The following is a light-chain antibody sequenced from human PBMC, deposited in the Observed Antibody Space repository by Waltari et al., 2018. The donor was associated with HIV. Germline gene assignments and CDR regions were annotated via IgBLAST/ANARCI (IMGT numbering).Light chain of an antibody. CDR2: DAS. V-gene: IGKV3D-15*01. CDR3: QQYYHWPRT. J-gene: IGKJ1*01. Sequence: EVVMTQSPATLGVSPGERVTLSCRTSQNVKSNLAWYQQKPGEAPRLLIQDASTTTSGGAARFSGSGSGTDFTLTISSLQSEDFAVYYCQQYYHWPRTFGQGTRV. CDR1: QNVKSN.